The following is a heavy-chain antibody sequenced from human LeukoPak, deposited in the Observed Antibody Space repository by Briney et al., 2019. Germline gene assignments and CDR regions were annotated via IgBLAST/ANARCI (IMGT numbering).Heavy chain of an antibody. CDR2: INSNSKTV. CDR1: GFTFNSYS. CDR3: AKALGCRSGVCYRSDAFDI. Sequence: GGSLRLSCAASGFTFNSYSMNWVRQAPGKGLEWISYINSNSKTVYYADSVKGRFTISRDNAKNSLYLQMNSLRVEDMALYYCAKALGCRSGVCYRSDAFDIWGQGTMVTVSS. J-gene: IGHJ3*02. V-gene: IGHV3-48*04. D-gene: IGHD2-8*02.